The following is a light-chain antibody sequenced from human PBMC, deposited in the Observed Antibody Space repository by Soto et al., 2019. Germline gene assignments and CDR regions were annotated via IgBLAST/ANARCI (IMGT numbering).Light chain of an antibody. CDR1: QNIGNW. J-gene: IGKJ4*01. V-gene: IGKV1-5*01. CDR2: HAS. CDR3: QQVNSYPLT. Sequence: DIQMTQSPSTLAASVGDRVTITCRASQNIGNWLAWYQQKPGNAPNLLINHASNLESGVPSRFSGSGSGTEFTLTISSLQPEDFASYYCQQVNSYPLTFGGGTKVDIK.